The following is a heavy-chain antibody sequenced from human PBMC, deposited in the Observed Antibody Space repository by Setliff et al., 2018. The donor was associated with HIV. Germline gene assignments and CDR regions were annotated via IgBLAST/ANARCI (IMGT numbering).Heavy chain of an antibody. V-gene: IGHV4-31*03. CDR3: ARGGLGVVTSFDS. CDR1: GGSISSGGYY. J-gene: IGHJ4*02. CDR2: IHYSGNT. Sequence: PSETLSLTCTVSGGSISSGGYYWSWIRQHPWKGLEWIGYIHYSGNTYNNPSLNSRISISVDMSKNKFSLKLSSLTAADTAVYYCARGGLGVVTSFDSWGPGTLVTVSS. D-gene: IGHD3-3*01.